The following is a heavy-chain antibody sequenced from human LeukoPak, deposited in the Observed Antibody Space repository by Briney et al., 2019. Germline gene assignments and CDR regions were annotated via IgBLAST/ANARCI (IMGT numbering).Heavy chain of an antibody. CDR1: GYTSTSYY. CDR2: INPSGGST. CDR3: ARDPRALAVDDAFDI. Sequence: ASVKVSCKASGYTSTSYYMHWVRQAPGQGLEWMGIINPSGGSTSYAQKFQGRVTMTRDMSTSTVYMELSSLRSEDTAVYYCARDPRALAVDDAFDIWGQGTMVTVSS. J-gene: IGHJ3*02. V-gene: IGHV1-46*01. D-gene: IGHD2-15*01.